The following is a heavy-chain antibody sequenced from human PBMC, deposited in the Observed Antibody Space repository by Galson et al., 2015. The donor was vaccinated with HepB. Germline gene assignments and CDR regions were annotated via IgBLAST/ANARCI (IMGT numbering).Heavy chain of an antibody. Sequence: QSGAEVKKPGESLKISCKGSGYSFTSYWIGWVRQMPGKGLEWMGIIYPGDSDTRYSPSFQGQVTISADKSISTAYLQWSSLKASDTAMYYCARQGMEFVTMIVDNHDAFDIWGQGTMVTVSS. CDR1: GYSFTSYW. CDR3: ARQGMEFVTMIVDNHDAFDI. CDR2: IYPGDSDT. J-gene: IGHJ3*02. V-gene: IGHV5-51*01. D-gene: IGHD3-22*01.